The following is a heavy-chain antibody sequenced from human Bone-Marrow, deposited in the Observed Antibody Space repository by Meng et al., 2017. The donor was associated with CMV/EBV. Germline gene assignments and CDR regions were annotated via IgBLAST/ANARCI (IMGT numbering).Heavy chain of an antibody. CDR3: AKDSYDFLSGAPNWFDR. D-gene: IGHD3-3*01. Sequence: GESLKISCAASGFTFSSYGMSWVRQAPGKGLEWVSSIGGSVDRTYYADSVKGRFTISRDNSKNTLSLQMDSLTAEDTAVYYWAKDSYDFLSGAPNWFDRWGQGALVTVSS. V-gene: IGHV3-23*01. J-gene: IGHJ5*02. CDR1: GFTFSSYG. CDR2: IGGSVDRT.